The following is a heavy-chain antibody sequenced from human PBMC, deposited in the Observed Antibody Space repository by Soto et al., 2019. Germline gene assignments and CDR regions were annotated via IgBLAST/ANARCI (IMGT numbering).Heavy chain of an antibody. V-gene: IGHV4-59*08. CDR1: GGSISSYY. CDR3: ARLPLGYCSSTSCYPSWFDP. Sequence: SETLSLTCTVSGGSISSYYWSWIRQPPGKGLEWIGYIYYSGSTNYNPSLKSRVTISVDTSKNQFSLKLSSVTAADTAVYYCARLPLGYCSSTSCYPSWFDPWGQGTLVTVSS. CDR2: IYYSGST. D-gene: IGHD2-2*01. J-gene: IGHJ5*02.